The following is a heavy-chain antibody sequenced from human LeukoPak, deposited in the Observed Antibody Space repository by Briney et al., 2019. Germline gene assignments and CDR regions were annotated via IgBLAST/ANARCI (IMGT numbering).Heavy chain of an antibody. V-gene: IGHV4-39*01. CDR1: GGSISSSSYY. CDR2: ISYSGCT. CDR3: ARHMVGTTDST. Sequence: SETLSLTCTVSGGSISSSSYYWVWIRQPPGKGLEWIGTISYSGCTYYNPSLKSRVTISVDTSKNHLSLKLSSVTAADTAVFYCARHMVGTTDSTWGQGTLVTVSS. D-gene: IGHD4/OR15-4a*01. J-gene: IGHJ5*02.